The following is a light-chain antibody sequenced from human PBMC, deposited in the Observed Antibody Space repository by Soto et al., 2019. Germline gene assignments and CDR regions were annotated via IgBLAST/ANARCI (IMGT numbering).Light chain of an antibody. Sequence: DIQMTQSPSTLSASVGDRVTITCRASQSISSWLAWYQQKPGKAPKLLIYKASSLESGVPSRFSGSGSGTEFTPTISSLQPDDFATYYCQQYNSYSSYTFGQGTKVDIK. V-gene: IGKV1-5*03. J-gene: IGKJ2*01. CDR1: QSISSW. CDR3: QQYNSYSSYT. CDR2: KAS.